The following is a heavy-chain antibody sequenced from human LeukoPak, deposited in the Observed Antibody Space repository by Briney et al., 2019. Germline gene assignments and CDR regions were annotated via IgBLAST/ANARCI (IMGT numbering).Heavy chain of an antibody. Sequence: GGSLRLSCAASGFTFSSYAMSWVRQAPGKGPEWVSAISGSGGSTYYADSVKGRFTISRDNSKNTLYLQMNSLRAEDTAVYYCATDHYDILTGYFDGSKAWGQGTLVTVSS. J-gene: IGHJ5*02. CDR3: ATDHYDILTGYFDGSKA. D-gene: IGHD3-9*01. CDR1: GFTFSSYA. CDR2: ISGSGGST. V-gene: IGHV3-23*01.